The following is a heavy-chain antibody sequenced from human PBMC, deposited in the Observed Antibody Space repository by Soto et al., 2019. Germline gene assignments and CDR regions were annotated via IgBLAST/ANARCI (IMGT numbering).Heavy chain of an antibody. D-gene: IGHD6-6*01. CDR2: IYYSGST. CDR3: ASSIAARGDYYYGMDV. CDR1: GGSISSGDYY. Sequence: SETLSLTCTVSGGSISSGDYYWSWIRQPPGKGLEWIGYIYYSGSTYYSPSLKSRVTISVDTSKNQFSLKLSSVTAADTAVYYCASSIAARGDYYYGMDVWGQGTTVTVSS. V-gene: IGHV4-30-4*01. J-gene: IGHJ6*02.